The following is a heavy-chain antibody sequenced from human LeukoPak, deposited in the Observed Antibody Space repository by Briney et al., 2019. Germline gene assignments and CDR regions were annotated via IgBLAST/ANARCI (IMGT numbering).Heavy chain of an antibody. CDR2: IYYSGST. V-gene: IGHV4-31*03. J-gene: IGHJ4*02. CDR3: ARGYGYGSTIDY. D-gene: IGHD5-18*01. CDR1: GGSISSGGYY. Sequence: SQTLSLTCTVSGGSISSGGYYWSWIRQHPGKGLEWIGYIYYSGSTYYNPSLKSRVTISVDTSKNQFSLKLSSVTAADTAVYYCARGYGYGSTIDYWGQGTLVTVSS.